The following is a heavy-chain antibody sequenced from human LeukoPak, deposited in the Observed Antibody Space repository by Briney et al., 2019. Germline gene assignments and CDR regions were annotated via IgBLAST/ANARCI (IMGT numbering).Heavy chain of an antibody. CDR1: GFSVSNTY. D-gene: IGHD2-2*02. V-gene: IGHV3-23*01. J-gene: IGHJ4*02. CDR3: AKGYCSSTSCYKFDY. Sequence: GGSLRLSCAASGFSVSNTYMTWFRQAPGKGLEWVSAISGSGGSTYYADSVKGRFTISRDNSKNTLYLQMNSLRAEDTAVYYCAKGYCSSTSCYKFDYWGQGTLVTVSS. CDR2: ISGSGGST.